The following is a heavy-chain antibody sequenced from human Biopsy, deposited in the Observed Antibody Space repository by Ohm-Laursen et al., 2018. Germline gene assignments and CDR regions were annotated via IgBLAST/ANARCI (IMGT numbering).Heavy chain of an antibody. Sequence: ASVKVSCKAPGGTFSNYGVNWVRRAPGQGLEWLGGNIPILGTGNYAQKFQDRVTVAADTSTSTATMELRSLRSDDTAVYYCATKLTGYFHHWGQGTLVIVSS. CDR3: ATKLTGYFHH. CDR2: NIPILGTG. J-gene: IGHJ1*01. CDR1: GGTFSNYG. D-gene: IGHD3-9*01. V-gene: IGHV1-69*06.